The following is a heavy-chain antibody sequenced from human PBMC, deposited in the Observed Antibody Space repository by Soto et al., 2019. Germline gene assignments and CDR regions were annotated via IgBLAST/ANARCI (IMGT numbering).Heavy chain of an antibody. J-gene: IGHJ6*02. CDR2: IYYSGST. CDR1: GGSISSGDYY. V-gene: IGHV4-30-4*01. Sequence: SETLSLTCTASGGSISSGDYYWSWIRQPPGKGLEWIGYIYYSGSTYYNPSLKSRVTISVDTSKNQFSLKLSSVTAADTAVYYCAREPRGCSGGSCYSWIYYYYYGMDVWGQGTTVTVSS. CDR3: AREPRGCSGGSCYSWIYYYYYGMDV. D-gene: IGHD2-15*01.